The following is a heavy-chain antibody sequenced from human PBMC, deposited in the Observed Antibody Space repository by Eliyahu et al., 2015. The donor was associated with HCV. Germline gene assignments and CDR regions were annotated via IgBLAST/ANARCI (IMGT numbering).Heavy chain of an antibody. CDR1: GGSFSGYY. Sequence: QVHLQQWGAGLLKPSETLSLTCAVYGGSFSGYYWTWIRQPARKGLQWIGEINHSGGTTYTPSLKSRVTISVDTSKNQFSLKLTSVTAADPAVYYCARGRGIAVAGSLEDYYFDSWSQGTLVTVSS. D-gene: IGHD6-19*01. CDR3: ARGRGIAVAGSLEDYYFDS. V-gene: IGHV4-34*02. J-gene: IGHJ4*02. CDR2: INHSGGT.